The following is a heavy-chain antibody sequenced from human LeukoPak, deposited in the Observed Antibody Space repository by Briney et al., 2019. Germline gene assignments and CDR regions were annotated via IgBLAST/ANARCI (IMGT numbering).Heavy chain of an antibody. CDR1: GFTFDDYG. CDR3: ARGGGSGPDFDY. CDR2: IIWNGATT. J-gene: IGHJ4*02. D-gene: IGHD2-15*01. Sequence: PGGSLRLSCAASGFTFDDYGIGCVRPAPRKGLEWVSGIIWNGATTGYVASVMCRSNISRDNANNSLYLEMNSLRAEDTALYYCARGGGSGPDFDYWGQGTLVTVSS. V-gene: IGHV3-20*04.